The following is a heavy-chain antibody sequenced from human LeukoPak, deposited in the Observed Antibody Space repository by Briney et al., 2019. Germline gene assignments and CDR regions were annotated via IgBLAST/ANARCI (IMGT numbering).Heavy chain of an antibody. Sequence: SETLSLTCTVSGCSVSSGSYYWSWIRQPPGKGLEWIGYIYYSGSTNYNPSLKSRVTISVDTSKNQFSLKLSSVTAADTAVYYCARGTRYCSSTSCYRPLDYWGQGTLVTVSS. D-gene: IGHD2-2*01. V-gene: IGHV4-61*01. J-gene: IGHJ4*02. CDR2: IYYSGST. CDR1: GCSVSSGSYY. CDR3: ARGTRYCSSTSCYRPLDY.